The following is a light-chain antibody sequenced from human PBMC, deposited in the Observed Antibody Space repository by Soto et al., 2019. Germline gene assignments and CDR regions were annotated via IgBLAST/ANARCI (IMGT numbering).Light chain of an antibody. V-gene: IGLV2-8*01. Sequence: QSVLTQPPSASGSPGQSVTISCTGTSSNVGGYNYVSWYQQHPGKAPKLMISEVSKRPSGVPDRFSGSKSGNTASLTVSGLQAEDEADYYCTSYAGTHDVFGTGTKVTVL. CDR2: EVS. CDR1: SSNVGGYNY. CDR3: TSYAGTHDV. J-gene: IGLJ1*01.